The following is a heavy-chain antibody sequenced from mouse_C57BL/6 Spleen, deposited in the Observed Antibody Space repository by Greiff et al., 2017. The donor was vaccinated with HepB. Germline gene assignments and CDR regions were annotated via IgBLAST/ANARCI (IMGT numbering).Heavy chain of an antibody. CDR1: GFTFSSYG. V-gene: IGHV5-6*01. CDR2: ISSGGSYT. CDR3: ARQAHWYFDV. Sequence: EVKVVESGGDLVKPGGSLKLSCAASGFTFSSYGMSWVRQTPDKRLEWVATISSGGSYTYYPDSVKGRFTISRDNAKNTLYLQMSSLKSEDTAMYYCARQAHWYFDVWGTGTTVTVSS. J-gene: IGHJ1*03.